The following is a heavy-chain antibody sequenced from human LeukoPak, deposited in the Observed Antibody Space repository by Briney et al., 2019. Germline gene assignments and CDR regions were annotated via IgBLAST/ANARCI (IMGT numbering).Heavy chain of an antibody. CDR1: RFTFSSYS. J-gene: IGHJ6*02. CDR2: ISSSSSYI. Sequence: PGGSLRLSCAASRFTFSSYSMNWVRQAPGKGLEWVSSISSSSSYIYYADSVKGRFTISRDNAKNSLYLQMNSLRAEDTAVYYCARAPTPDIVVVPAARIGYYYGMDVWGQGTTVTVSS. CDR3: ARAPTPDIVVVPAARIGYYYGMDV. D-gene: IGHD2-2*01. V-gene: IGHV3-21*01.